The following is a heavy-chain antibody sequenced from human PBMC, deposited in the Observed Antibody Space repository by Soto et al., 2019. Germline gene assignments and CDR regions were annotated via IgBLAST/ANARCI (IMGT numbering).Heavy chain of an antibody. CDR3: ARREIQGPIDY. CDR2: IYYSGTT. CDR1: AYSISSSNW. J-gene: IGHJ4*02. V-gene: IGHV4-28*01. D-gene: IGHD1-26*01. Sequence: QVQLQESGPGLVKPSDTLSLTCAVSAYSISSSNWWGWIRQPPGKGLEWIGYIYYSGTTYYNPSLKSRVTMSVDTSNNQFPLKLTAVTAVDTAVYYCARREIQGPIDYWGQGTLVTVSS.